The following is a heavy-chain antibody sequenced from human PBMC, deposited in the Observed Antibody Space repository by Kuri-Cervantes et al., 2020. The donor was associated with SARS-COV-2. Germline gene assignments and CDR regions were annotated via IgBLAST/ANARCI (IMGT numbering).Heavy chain of an antibody. V-gene: IGHV3-11*04. Sequence: GGSLRLSCAASGFTFSDYYMSWIRQAPGKGLEWVSYISSSGSTIYYADSVKGRFTISRDNAKNSLYLQMNSLRAEDTAVCYCAIGDSSSPHDAFDIWGQGTMVTVSS. CDR3: AIGDSSSPHDAFDI. J-gene: IGHJ3*02. CDR1: GFTFSDYY. CDR2: ISSSGSTI. D-gene: IGHD6-6*01.